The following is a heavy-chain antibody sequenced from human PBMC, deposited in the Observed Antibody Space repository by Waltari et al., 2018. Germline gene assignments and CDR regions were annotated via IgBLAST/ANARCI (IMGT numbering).Heavy chain of an antibody. CDR3: ARVFSPLRLLEWFPSYYYYYGMDV. J-gene: IGHJ6*02. CDR1: GYTFTSDG. D-gene: IGHD3-3*01. V-gene: IGHV1-18*01. CDR2: ISAYNGNT. Sequence: SGAEVKKPGASVKVSCKASGYTFTSDGISWVRQAPGQGLEWMGWISAYNGNTNYAQKLQGRVTMTTDTSTSTAYMELRSLISDDTAVYYCARVFSPLRLLEWFPSYYYYYGMDVWGHGTTVTVSS.